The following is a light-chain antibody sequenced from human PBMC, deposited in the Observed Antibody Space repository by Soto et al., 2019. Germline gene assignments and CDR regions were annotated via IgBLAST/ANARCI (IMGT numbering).Light chain of an antibody. CDR2: DVN. Sequence: QSVLTQPASVSGSPGQSITISCTGTSSDVGGYDFVSWYQQHPGKAPKLLIYDVNNRPSGLSNRFSGSKSGNTASLTISGLQTEDEGDYYCSSYTTSHTRVFGTGTKLTVL. CDR1: SSDVGGYDF. CDR3: SSYTTSHTRV. J-gene: IGLJ1*01. V-gene: IGLV2-14*03.